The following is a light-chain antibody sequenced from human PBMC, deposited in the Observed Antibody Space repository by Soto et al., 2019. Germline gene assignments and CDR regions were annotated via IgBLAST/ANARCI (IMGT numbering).Light chain of an antibody. CDR3: SSYSSSSALDVI. Sequence: QSALAQPASVSGSPGQSITISCAGTNRDVGGYNYVSWYQQYPGKDPKLIIYEVTYRPSGVSNRFSGSKSGNTASLTISGLQAEDEADYYCSSYSSSSALDVIFGGGTKLTVL. J-gene: IGLJ2*01. V-gene: IGLV2-14*01. CDR1: NRDVGGYNY. CDR2: EVT.